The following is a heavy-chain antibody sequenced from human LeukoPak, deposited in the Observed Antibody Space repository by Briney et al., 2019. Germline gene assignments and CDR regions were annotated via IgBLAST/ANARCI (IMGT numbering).Heavy chain of an antibody. D-gene: IGHD5-18*01. CDR2: IYYSGGT. Sequence: SETLSLTCTVSGGSISSYYWSWIRQPPGKGLEWIGYIYYSGGTNYNPSLKSRVTISVDTSKNQFSLKLSSVTAEDTAVYYCVREDTSIVKYGMDVWGQGTTVTVSS. CDR3: VREDTSIVKYGMDV. CDR1: GGSISSYY. V-gene: IGHV4-59*12. J-gene: IGHJ6*02.